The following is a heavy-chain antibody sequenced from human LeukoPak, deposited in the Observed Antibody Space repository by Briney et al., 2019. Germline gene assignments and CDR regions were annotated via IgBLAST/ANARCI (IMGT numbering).Heavy chain of an antibody. CDR2: ISNSGTT. D-gene: IGHD4-23*01. J-gene: IGHJ4*02. Sequence: SETLSLTCTVSGGSISSYYWSWIRQSPGNGLEWIGYISNSGTTHYDPSLKSRGTISLDTSKNQISLKLRSVTAADAALYHCARALRWSKPLDYWGQGTLVTVSS. V-gene: IGHV4-59*01. CDR1: GGSISSYY. CDR3: ARALRWSKPLDY.